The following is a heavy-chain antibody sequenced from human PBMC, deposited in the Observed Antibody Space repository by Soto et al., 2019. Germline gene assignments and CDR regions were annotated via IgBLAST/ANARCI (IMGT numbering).Heavy chain of an antibody. CDR2: IYPGDSDT. Sequence: GESLKISCKGSGYSFTSYWIGWVRQMPGKGLEWMGIIYPGDSDTRYSPSFQGQVTISADKSISTAYLQWSSVKASDTAMYYCARLDSSSWNSYYYGMDFWSQGTTVIVSS. CDR3: ARLDSSSWNSYYYGMDF. V-gene: IGHV5-51*01. CDR1: GYSFTSYW. J-gene: IGHJ6*02. D-gene: IGHD6-6*01.